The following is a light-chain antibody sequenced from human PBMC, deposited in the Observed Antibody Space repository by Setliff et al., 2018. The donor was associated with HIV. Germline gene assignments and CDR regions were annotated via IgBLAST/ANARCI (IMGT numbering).Light chain of an antibody. CDR3: QVWDSSSDHSWV. V-gene: IGLV3-21*01. J-gene: IGLJ3*02. Sequence: SYELTQPPSVSVAPGKTARITCGGNNIGSKSVHWYQQKPGQAPVLVIYYDSDRPSGIPERFSGSNSGNTATLTISRVEAGDEADYYCQVWDSSSDHSWVFGRGTQLTVL. CDR1: NIGSKS. CDR2: YDS.